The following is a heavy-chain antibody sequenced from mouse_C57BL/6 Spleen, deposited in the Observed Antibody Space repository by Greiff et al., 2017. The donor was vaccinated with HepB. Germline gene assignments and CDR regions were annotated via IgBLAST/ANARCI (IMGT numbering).Heavy chain of an antibody. D-gene: IGHD2-1*01. Sequence: QVQLQQSGAELVKPGASVKLSCKASGYTFTSYWMQWVKQRPGQGLEWIGEIDPSDSYTNYNQKFKGKATLTVDTSSSTAYMQLSSLTSEDSAVYYCAGGNYVSYYAMDYWGQGTSVTVSS. CDR1: GYTFTSYW. CDR2: IDPSDSYT. J-gene: IGHJ4*01. CDR3: AGGNYVSYYAMDY. V-gene: IGHV1-50*01.